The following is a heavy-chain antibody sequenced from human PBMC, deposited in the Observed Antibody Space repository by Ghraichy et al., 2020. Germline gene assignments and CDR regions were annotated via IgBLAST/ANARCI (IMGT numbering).Heavy chain of an antibody. CDR3: ARRPRSYFEY. V-gene: IGHV4-39*01. CDR1: GGSISSTNYY. Sequence: ESLNISCTVSGGSISSTNYYWGWIRQPPGKGLEWIGTIYYSGTTYYNPSLKSRVTISVDTSKNQFSLKLSSVTAADTAVYYCARRPRSYFEYWGQGTLVTVSS. J-gene: IGHJ4*02. D-gene: IGHD4-17*01. CDR2: IYYSGTT.